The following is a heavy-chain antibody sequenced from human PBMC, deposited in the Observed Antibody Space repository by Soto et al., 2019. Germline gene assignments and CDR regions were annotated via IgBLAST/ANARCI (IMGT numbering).Heavy chain of an antibody. CDR3: ARVVPGAEAWFGP. V-gene: IGHV1-8*01. J-gene: IGHJ5*02. D-gene: IGHD2-2*01. CDR2: MNPNSGNT. Sequence: ASVKVSCKASGYTLTSYDINWVRQATGQGLEWMGWMNPNSGNTGYAQKFQGRVSMTTDTSTTTAYMELRSLRSDDTAVYYCARVVPGAEAWFGPWGQGTLVTVSS. CDR1: GYTLTSYD.